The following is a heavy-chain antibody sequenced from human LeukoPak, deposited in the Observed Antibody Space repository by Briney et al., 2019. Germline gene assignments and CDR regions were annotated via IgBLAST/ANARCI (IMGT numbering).Heavy chain of an antibody. Sequence: ASVKVSCKASGYTFTSYDINWVRQATGQGLELMGWMNPNSGDTGYAQKFQGRVTMTRNTSISTAYMELSSLRSEDTAVYYCARGPPRGYSYGYYFDYWGQGTLVTVSS. D-gene: IGHD5-18*01. J-gene: IGHJ4*02. V-gene: IGHV1-8*01. CDR3: ARGPPRGYSYGYYFDY. CDR1: GYTFTSYD. CDR2: MNPNSGDT.